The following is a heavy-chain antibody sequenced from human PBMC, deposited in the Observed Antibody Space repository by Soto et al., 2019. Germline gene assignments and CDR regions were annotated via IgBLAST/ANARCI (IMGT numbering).Heavy chain of an antibody. V-gene: IGHV4-39*01. D-gene: IGHD1-26*01. Sequence: QLQLQESGPGLVKPSETLSLTCTVSGDSISNSNYYWGWIRQPPGKGLEWIGSIYYSGSTYYNPSLXXRXAISVDTSRNQFSLKLTSMTAADTAVYYCATQVWGQPGWFDPWGQGTLVTVSS. J-gene: IGHJ5*02. CDR1: GDSISNSNYY. CDR2: IYYSGST. CDR3: ATQVWGQPGWFDP.